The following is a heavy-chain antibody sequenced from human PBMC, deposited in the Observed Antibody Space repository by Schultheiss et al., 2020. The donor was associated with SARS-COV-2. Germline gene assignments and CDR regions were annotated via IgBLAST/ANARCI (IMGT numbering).Heavy chain of an antibody. V-gene: IGHV3-74*01. CDR3: SRNFDYGDNDAFDI. CDR1: GFTFSSYG. CDR2: INSDGSST. Sequence: GGSLRLSCAASGFTFSSYGMHWVRQAPGKGLEWVSRINSDGSSTSYADSVKGRFTISRDNAKNTLYLEMNGLRAEDTAVYYCSRNFDYGDNDAFDIWGQGTMVTVSS. D-gene: IGHD4-17*01. J-gene: IGHJ3*02.